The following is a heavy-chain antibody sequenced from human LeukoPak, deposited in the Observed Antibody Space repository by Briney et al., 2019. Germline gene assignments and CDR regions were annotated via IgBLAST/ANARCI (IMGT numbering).Heavy chain of an antibody. CDR2: IYYSGST. D-gene: IGHD3-9*01. J-gene: IGHJ4*02. CDR1: GGSISTYY. CDR3: ARVFSILTGYYFDY. Sequence: SETLSLTCTVSGGSISTYYWSWIRQPPGKGLEWIGNIYYSGSTNYNPSLKSRVTISVDTSKNQFSLKLSSVTAADTAVYYCARVFSILTGYYFDYWGQGTLVTVSS. V-gene: IGHV4-59*08.